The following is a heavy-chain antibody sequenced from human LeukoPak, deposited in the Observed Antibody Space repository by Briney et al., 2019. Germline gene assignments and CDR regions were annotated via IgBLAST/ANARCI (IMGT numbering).Heavy chain of an antibody. Sequence: GGSLRLSCAGSGFIFNNYAMHWVRQPPGKGLEWVSAISGSGGSTYYADSVKGRFTISRDNSKNTLYLQMNSLRAEDTAVYYCANAPSYWGQGTLVTVSS. CDR3: ANAPSY. J-gene: IGHJ4*02. CDR1: GFIFNNYA. V-gene: IGHV3-23*01. CDR2: ISGSGGST.